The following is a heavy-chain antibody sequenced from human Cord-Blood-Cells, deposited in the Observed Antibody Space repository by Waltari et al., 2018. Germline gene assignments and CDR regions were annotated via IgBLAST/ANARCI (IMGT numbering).Heavy chain of an antibody. CDR1: GFTVSSNY. J-gene: IGHJ3*02. Sequence: EVQLVESGGGLIQPGGSLRLSCAASGFTVSSNYMSWVRQAAGKGLELVSVIYSGGSTYYADSVKGRFTISRDNSKNTLYLQMNSLRAEDTAVYYCARFTYGDAFDIWGQGTMVTVSS. CDR2: IYSGGST. CDR3: ARFTYGDAFDI. V-gene: IGHV3-53*01. D-gene: IGHD4-17*01.